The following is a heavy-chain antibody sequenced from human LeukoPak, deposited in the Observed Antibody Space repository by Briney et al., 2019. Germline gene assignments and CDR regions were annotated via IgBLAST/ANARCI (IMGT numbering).Heavy chain of an antibody. CDR3: AKDRRSSPGDY. CDR2: ISGSGSST. D-gene: IGHD6-13*01. J-gene: IGHJ4*02. V-gene: IGHV3-23*01. Sequence: GGSLRLSCAASGFTFSTYGMSWVRQAPGKWLEWVSAISGSGSSTYYADSVKGRFTISRDNSRNTVSLQMNSLRAEDTAVYYCAKDRRSSPGDYWGQGTLVTVSS. CDR1: GFTFSTYG.